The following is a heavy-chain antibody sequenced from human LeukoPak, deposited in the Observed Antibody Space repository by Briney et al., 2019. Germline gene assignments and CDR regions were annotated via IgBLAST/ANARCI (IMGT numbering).Heavy chain of an antibody. CDR1: VGSISSYY. Sequence: PSETLSLTCTVSVGSISSYYWSWIRQPPGKGLEWIGYIYYSGSTNYNPSLKSRVTISVDTSKNQFSLKLSSVTAADTAVYYCARAFYPGYYSYMAVWGKGTTVTVSS. CDR3: ARAFYPGYYSYMAV. D-gene: IGHD3-3*02. J-gene: IGHJ6*03. CDR2: IYYSGST. V-gene: IGHV4-59*01.